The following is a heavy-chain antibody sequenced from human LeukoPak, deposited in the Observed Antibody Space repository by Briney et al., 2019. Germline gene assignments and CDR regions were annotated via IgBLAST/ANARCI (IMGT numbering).Heavy chain of an antibody. CDR3: AREYCSGGSCYSPRFDY. CDR2: IYTSGST. Sequence: SETLSLTCTVPGGSISSYYWSWIRQPAGKGLEWIGRIYTSGSTNYNPSLKSRVTMSVDTSKNQFSLKLSSVTAADTAVYYCAREYCSGGSCYSPRFDYWGQGTLVTVSS. V-gene: IGHV4-4*07. D-gene: IGHD2-15*01. J-gene: IGHJ4*02. CDR1: GGSISSYY.